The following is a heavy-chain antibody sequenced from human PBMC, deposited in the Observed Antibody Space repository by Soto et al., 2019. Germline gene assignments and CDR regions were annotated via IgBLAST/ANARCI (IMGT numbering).Heavy chain of an antibody. D-gene: IGHD5-12*01. CDR3: ARLRHGYRSGPTKCHFDY. J-gene: IGHJ4*02. CDR1: GGSITTSSFY. Sequence: KPSETLSLTCTVSGGSITTSSFYWGWVRQPPGKGLEWLGSIDYSGNTDYNPSLESRVAISVDVSKNDFALKLSSVTAADTAVYFCARLRHGYRSGPTKCHFDYWGQGALVTVSS. V-gene: IGHV4-39*02. CDR2: IDYSGNT.